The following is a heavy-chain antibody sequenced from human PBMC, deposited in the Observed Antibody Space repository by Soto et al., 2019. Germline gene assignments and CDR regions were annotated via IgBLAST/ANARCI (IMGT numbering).Heavy chain of an antibody. V-gene: IGHV3-33*01. Sequence: QVQLVESGGGVVQPGRSLRLSCAASGFTFSRYGMHWVRQAPGKGLEWVAVIWYDGSNKYYADSVKGRFTISRDNSKNTLYLQMNSLRAEDTAVYYCARGVSSGSYPFFDYWGQGTLVTVSS. J-gene: IGHJ4*02. CDR1: GFTFSRYG. CDR2: IWYDGSNK. CDR3: ARGVSSGSYPFFDY. D-gene: IGHD1-26*01.